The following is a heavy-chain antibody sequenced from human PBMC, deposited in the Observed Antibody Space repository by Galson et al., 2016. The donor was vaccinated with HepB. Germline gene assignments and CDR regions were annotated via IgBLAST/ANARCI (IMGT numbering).Heavy chain of an antibody. Sequence: SVKVSCKASGYTFTDNFISWVRQAPGGGLEWMGLISAYNGHTDYAQEFQGRITLTTEASTATAFLEMKSLTSDDTAVYYCARVMAGGNVFEFWGQGTLAIVSS. CDR1: GYTFTDNF. CDR2: ISAYNGHT. D-gene: IGHD4-23*01. J-gene: IGHJ4*02. V-gene: IGHV1-18*01. CDR3: ARVMAGGNVFEF.